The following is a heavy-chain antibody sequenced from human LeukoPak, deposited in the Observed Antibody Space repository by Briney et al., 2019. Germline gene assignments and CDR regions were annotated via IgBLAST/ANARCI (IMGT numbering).Heavy chain of an antibody. D-gene: IGHD1-26*01. CDR2: INPNSGGT. Sequence: ASVKVSCKASGYTFTGYYMHWVRQAPGQGLEWMGWINPNSGGTNYAQKFQGRVTMTRDTSISTAYMELSRLRSDDTAVYYCARGVGVGATTLDMGYMDVWGKGTTVTVSS. CDR3: ARGVGVGATTLDMGYMDV. CDR1: GYTFTGYY. J-gene: IGHJ6*03. V-gene: IGHV1-2*02.